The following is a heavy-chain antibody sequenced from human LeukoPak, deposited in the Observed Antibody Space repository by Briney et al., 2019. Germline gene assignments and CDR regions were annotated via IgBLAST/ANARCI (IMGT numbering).Heavy chain of an antibody. CDR1: GGSISSYY. D-gene: IGHD1-14*01. CDR2: IYYSGST. CDR3: ARDRNRQYYFDY. Sequence: SETLSLACTVSGGSISSYYWSWIRQPPGKGLEWIGYIYYSGSTNYNPSLKSRVTISVDTSKNQFSLKLSSVTAADTAVYYCARDRNRQYYFDYWGQGTLVTVSS. V-gene: IGHV4-59*01. J-gene: IGHJ4*02.